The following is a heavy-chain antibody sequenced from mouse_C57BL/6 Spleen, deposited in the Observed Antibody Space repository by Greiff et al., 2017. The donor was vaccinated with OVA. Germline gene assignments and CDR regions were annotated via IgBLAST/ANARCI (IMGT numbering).Heavy chain of an antibody. J-gene: IGHJ3*01. CDR3: TNSYYDYDGAWFAY. CDR1: GFNIKDYY. Sequence: DVKLQESGAELVRPGASVKLSCTASGFNIKDYYMHWVKQRPEQGLEWIGRIDPEDGDTEYAPKFQGKATMTADTSSNTAYLQLSSLTSEDTAVYYCTNSYYDYDGAWFAYWGQGTLVTVSA. V-gene: IGHV14-1*01. CDR2: IDPEDGDT. D-gene: IGHD2-4*01.